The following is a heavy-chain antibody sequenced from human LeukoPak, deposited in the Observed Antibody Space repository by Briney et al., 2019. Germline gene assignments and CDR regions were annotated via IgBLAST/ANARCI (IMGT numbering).Heavy chain of an antibody. Sequence: PETLSLTCAVSGGSISSSNWWSWVRQPPGKGLEWIGEIYHSGSTNYNPSLKSRVTISVDKSKNQFSLKLSSVTAADTAVYYCASLIGGGLGVDYWGQGTLVTVSS. CDR2: IYHSGST. D-gene: IGHD3-16*01. V-gene: IGHV4-4*03. J-gene: IGHJ4*02. CDR1: GGSISSSNW. CDR3: ASLIGGGLGVDY.